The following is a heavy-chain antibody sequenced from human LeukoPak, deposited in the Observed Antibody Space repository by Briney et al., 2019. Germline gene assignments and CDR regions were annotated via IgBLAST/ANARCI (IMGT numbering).Heavy chain of an antibody. CDR3: ARHLAEGSYYYGMDV. CDR2: IYYSGST. V-gene: IGHV4-61*08. Sequence: SQTLSLTCTVSGGSISSGGYYWSWIRQSPGKGLEWLGYIYYSGSTNYNPSLKSRVTISVDTSKNQFSLKLSSVTAADTAVYYCARHLAEGSYYYGMDVWGQGTTVTVSS. J-gene: IGHJ6*02. D-gene: IGHD3-10*01. CDR1: GGSISSGGYY.